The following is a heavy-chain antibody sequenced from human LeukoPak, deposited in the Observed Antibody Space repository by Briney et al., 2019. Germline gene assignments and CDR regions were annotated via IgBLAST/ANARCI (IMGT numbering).Heavy chain of an antibody. J-gene: IGHJ4*02. CDR2: ISTSGSTT. CDR3: ETDLDGLVDFEY. V-gene: IGHV3-48*03. D-gene: IGHD6-19*01. CDR1: GFIFTSYE. Sequence: TGGSLRLSCTASGFIFTSYEMNWVRQAPGKGLEWVSHISTSGSTTHYADSVRGRFTISRDNAKNSLFLQMNSLRAEDTAVYYCETDLDGLVDFEYWGQGTLVTVSS.